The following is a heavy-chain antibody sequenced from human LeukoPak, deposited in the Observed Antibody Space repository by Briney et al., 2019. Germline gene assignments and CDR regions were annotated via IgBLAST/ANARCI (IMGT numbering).Heavy chain of an antibody. CDR1: GYTFTSYA. Sequence: ASVKVSCKASGYTFTSYAMHWVRQAPGQRLEWMGWINAGNGNTKYSQKFQGRVTITRDTSASTAYMELSSLRSEDTAVYYCARGLGTWNHAFDIWGQGTMVTVSS. V-gene: IGHV1-3*01. D-gene: IGHD1-7*01. CDR3: ARGLGTWNHAFDI. CDR2: INAGNGNT. J-gene: IGHJ3*02.